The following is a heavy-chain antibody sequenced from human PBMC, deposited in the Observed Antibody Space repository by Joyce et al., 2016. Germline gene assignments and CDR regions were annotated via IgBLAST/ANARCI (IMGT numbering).Heavy chain of an antibody. V-gene: IGHV3-30*04. Sequence: QVQLVESGGGVVQPGRSLRLSCAASGITFSSYPMHWFRQAPGKGMEGVALISYDGSHEYYADSVKGRFTISRDNSKNTLYLQMNSLRAEDTAVYYCARETGRNNRAYYWYFDLWGRGTLVTVSS. CDR1: GITFSSYP. D-gene: IGHD1-1*01. J-gene: IGHJ2*01. CDR2: ISYDGSHE. CDR3: ARETGRNNRAYYWYFDL.